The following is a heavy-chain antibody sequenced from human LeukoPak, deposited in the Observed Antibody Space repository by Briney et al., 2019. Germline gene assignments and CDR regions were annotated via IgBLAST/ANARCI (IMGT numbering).Heavy chain of an antibody. CDR2: XTPLFRTP. J-gene: IGHJ4*02. Sequence: GAXVKVSCKASGGTFSTVTLNWVRQAPGQGLEWIGGXTPLFRTPNYAQKFQGRVSITAVESMTTVYMEMSRLRLEDTAVYYCARGWLGETSVVTPYNFWGQGTLVSVSS. D-gene: IGHD2-21*02. CDR3: ARGWLGETSVVTPYNF. CDR1: GGTFSTVT. V-gene: IGHV1-69*13.